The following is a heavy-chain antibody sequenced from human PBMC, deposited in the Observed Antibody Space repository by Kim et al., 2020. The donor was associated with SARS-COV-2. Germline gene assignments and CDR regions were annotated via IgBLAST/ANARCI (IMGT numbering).Heavy chain of an antibody. V-gene: IGHV3-21*01. CDR1: GFTFSSYS. CDR2: ISSSNSYI. J-gene: IGHJ5*02. Sequence: GGSLRLSCAASGFTFSSYSMNWVRQAPGKGLEWVSSISSSNSYIYYADSVKGRFTISRDNAKNSLYLQMNSLRAEDTAVYYCARGKAAAGTGLFDPWGQGTLVTVSS. D-gene: IGHD6-13*01. CDR3: ARGKAAAGTGLFDP.